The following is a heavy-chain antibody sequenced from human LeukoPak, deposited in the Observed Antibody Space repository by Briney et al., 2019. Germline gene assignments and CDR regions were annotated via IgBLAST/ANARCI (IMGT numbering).Heavy chain of an antibody. CDR2: INPSGGST. Sequence: ASVKVSCKASGHTFTSYYMHWVRQAPGQGPEWMGIINPSGGSTSYAQKFQGRVTMTRDTSTSTVYMELSSLRSEDTAVYYCASSRLYNYDSSGYIGAFDIWGQGTMVTVSS. J-gene: IGHJ3*02. D-gene: IGHD3-22*01. CDR1: GHTFTSYY. V-gene: IGHV1-46*01. CDR3: ASSRLYNYDSSGYIGAFDI.